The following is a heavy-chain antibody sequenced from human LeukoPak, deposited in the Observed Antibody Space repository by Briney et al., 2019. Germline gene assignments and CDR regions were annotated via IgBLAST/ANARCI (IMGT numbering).Heavy chain of an antibody. V-gene: IGHV4-59*08. CDR3: ARPRGGSYYSGMDV. CDR1: GGSISSYY. CDR2: IYYSGST. J-gene: IGHJ6*02. Sequence: SETLSLTCTVSGGSISSYYWSWIRQPPGKGLEWIGYIYYSGSTNYNPSLKSRVTISVDTSKNQFSLKLTSVTAADTAVYYCARPRGGSYYSGMDVWGQGTTVAVSS. D-gene: IGHD1-26*01.